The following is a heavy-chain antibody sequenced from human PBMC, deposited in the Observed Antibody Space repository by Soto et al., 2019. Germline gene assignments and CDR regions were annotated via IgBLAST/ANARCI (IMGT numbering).Heavy chain of an antibody. Sequence: PSETLSLTCTVSGASISGFYWSWIRKSAGKGLEWIGRIYATGTTDYSPSLKSRVMMSVDTSKKQFSLKLRSVTAADTAVYYCVRDGTKTLRDWFDPRGQGISVTVSS. V-gene: IGHV4-4*07. CDR1: GASISGFY. D-gene: IGHD1-1*01. J-gene: IGHJ5*02. CDR2: IYATGTT. CDR3: VRDGTKTLRDWFDP.